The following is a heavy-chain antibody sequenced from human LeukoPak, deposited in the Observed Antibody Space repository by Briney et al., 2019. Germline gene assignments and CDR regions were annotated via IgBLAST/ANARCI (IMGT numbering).Heavy chain of an antibody. CDR1: GGSISSGGYS. CDR3: ARGSPILLWFGELLNWFDP. CDR2: IYHSGST. J-gene: IGHJ5*02. Sequence: SETLSLTCAVSGGSISSGGYSWSWIRQPPGKGLEWIGYIYHSGSTYYNPSLKSRVTISVDRSKNQFSLKLSSVTAADTAVYYCARGSPILLWFGELLNWFDPWGQGTLVTVSS. V-gene: IGHV4-30-2*01. D-gene: IGHD3-10*01.